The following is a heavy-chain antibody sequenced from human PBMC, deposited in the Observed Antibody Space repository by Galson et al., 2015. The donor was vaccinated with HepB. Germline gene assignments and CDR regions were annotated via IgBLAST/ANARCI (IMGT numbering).Heavy chain of an antibody. Sequence: SLRLSCAASGLTVSSSYMSWVRQAPGKGLEWVSVIYSGGSTYYADSVKGRFTISRDNSNNTLYLQMNSLRAEDTAVYYCARGGDTSSWSHDAFDMWGQGTMVTVSS. CDR2: IYSGGST. CDR3: ARGGDTSSWSHDAFDM. D-gene: IGHD6-13*01. V-gene: IGHV3-53*01. J-gene: IGHJ3*02. CDR1: GLTVSSSY.